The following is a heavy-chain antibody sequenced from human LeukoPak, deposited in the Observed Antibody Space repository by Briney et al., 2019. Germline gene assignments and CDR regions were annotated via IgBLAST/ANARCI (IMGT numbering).Heavy chain of an antibody. CDR2: IRYDGSNK. J-gene: IGHJ3*02. CDR1: GFTFSSYG. D-gene: IGHD2-15*01. CDR3: ARDPGLYCSGGSCYSAFHDAFDI. Sequence: QSGGSLRLSCAASGFTFSSYGMHWVRQAPGKGLEWVAFIRYDGSNKYYADSVKGRFTISRDNSKNTLYLQMNSLRAEDTAVYYCARDPGLYCSGGSCYSAFHDAFDIWGQGTMVTVSS. V-gene: IGHV3-30*02.